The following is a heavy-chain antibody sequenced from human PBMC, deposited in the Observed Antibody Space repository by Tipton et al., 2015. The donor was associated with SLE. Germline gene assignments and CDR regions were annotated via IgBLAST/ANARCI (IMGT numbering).Heavy chain of an antibody. J-gene: IGHJ3*02. CDR3: AGRDDAFDI. V-gene: IGHV3-30*04. CDR1: GFTFSSYA. CDR2: ISYDGSNK. Sequence: RSLRLSCAASGFTFSSYAMHWVRQAPGKGLEWVAVISYDGSNKYYADSVKGRFTISRDNSKNTLYLQMNSLRAEDTAVYYCAGRDDAFDIWGQGTMVTVSS.